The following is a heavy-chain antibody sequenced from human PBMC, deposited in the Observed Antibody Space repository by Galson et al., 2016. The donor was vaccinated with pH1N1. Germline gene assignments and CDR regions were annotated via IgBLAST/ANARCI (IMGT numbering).Heavy chain of an antibody. J-gene: IGHJ4*01. CDR1: GFTFSNFD. D-gene: IGHD3-10*01. CDR2: ISGNGRHI. V-gene: IGHV3-21*06. CDR3: AGGEPLRSLYAGSASPNFAS. Sequence: SLRLSCAASGFTFSNFDINWVRQAPGKGLEWVSSISGNGRHIYYADSVKGRFTISRDNAKNSLNLQMNSLRVEDTAVYYCAGGEPLRSLYAGSASPNFASWGQGTLVTVSS.